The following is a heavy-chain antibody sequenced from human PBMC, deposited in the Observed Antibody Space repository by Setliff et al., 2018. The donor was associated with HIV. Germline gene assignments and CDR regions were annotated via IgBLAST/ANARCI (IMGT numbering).Heavy chain of an antibody. D-gene: IGHD2-2*01. Sequence: GSLRLSCAASGFTFGNYAMLWVRQAPGKGLEYVSSISFSGTDTFYGDSVKGRFTISRDNSWDTVGLQMNTLRAEDTAVYYCAKVPLFVVVPAALGGMDVWGQGTTVTVSS. CDR3: AKVPLFVVVPAALGGMDV. J-gene: IGHJ6*02. CDR2: ISFSGTDT. V-gene: IGHV3-23*01. CDR1: GFTFGNYA.